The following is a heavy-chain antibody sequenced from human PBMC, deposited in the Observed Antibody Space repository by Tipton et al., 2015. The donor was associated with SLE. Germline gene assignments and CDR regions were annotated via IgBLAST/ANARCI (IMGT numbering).Heavy chain of an antibody. CDR3: ARDLGYCSGGSCYSGSYYYYGMDV. Sequence: SLRLSCAASGFTFSSYAMHWVRQAPGKGLEWVAVISYDGSNKYYADSVKGRFTISRDNSKNTLYLQMNSLRAEDTAVYYCARDLGYCSGGSCYSGSYYYYGMDVWDQGP. CDR1: GFTFSSYA. D-gene: IGHD2-15*01. CDR2: ISYDGSNK. V-gene: IGHV3-30*04. J-gene: IGHJ6*02.